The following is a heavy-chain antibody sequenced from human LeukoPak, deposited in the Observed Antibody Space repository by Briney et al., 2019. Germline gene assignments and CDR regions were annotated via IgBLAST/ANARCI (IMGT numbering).Heavy chain of an antibody. CDR3: ARGYVDTAMEGAFDI. V-gene: IGHV4-34*01. D-gene: IGHD5-18*01. CDR2: INHSGST. Sequence: SETLSLTCAVYGGSFSGYYWSWIRQPPGKGLEWIGEINHSGSTNYNPSLKSRVTISVDTSKNQFSLKLSSVTAADAAVYYCARGYVDTAMEGAFDIWGQGTMVTVSS. CDR1: GGSFSGYY. J-gene: IGHJ3*02.